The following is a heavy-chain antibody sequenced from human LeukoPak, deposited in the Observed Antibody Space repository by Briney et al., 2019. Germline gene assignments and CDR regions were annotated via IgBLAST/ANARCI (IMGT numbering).Heavy chain of an antibody. D-gene: IGHD3-16*01. CDR2: IKQDGSEK. V-gene: IGHV3-7*01. CDR3: AREGEGGFDY. Sequence: GGSLRLSCAASGFTFSSYWMTWVRQAPGKGLEWVANIKQDGSEKSYVDSVKGRFTISRDNAKNSLYLQMNNLRAEDTAVYYCAREGEGGFDYWGQGTLVTVAS. J-gene: IGHJ4*02. CDR1: GFTFSSYW.